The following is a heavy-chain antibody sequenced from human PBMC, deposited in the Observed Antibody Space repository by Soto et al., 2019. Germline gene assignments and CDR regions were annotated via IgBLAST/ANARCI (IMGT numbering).Heavy chain of an antibody. CDR1: GFVFSAYG. CDR3: AKGRGYGSGSFHPYYFES. CDR2: VSYDGTKV. Sequence: QVHLLQSGGGVVQPGGSLRLSCAASGFVFSAYGMHWVRQAPGKGLGWVALVSYDGTKVFYADSVRGRFTISRDNSKNTVYLQMNSLGTEDTGVYYCAKGRGYGSGSFHPYYFESWGQGTLVTVSS. D-gene: IGHD3-10*01. V-gene: IGHV3-30*18. J-gene: IGHJ4*02.